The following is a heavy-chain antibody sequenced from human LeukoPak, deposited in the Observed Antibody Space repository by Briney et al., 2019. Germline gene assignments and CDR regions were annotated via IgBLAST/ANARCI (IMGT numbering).Heavy chain of an antibody. CDR3: ARSPRRYYGSGSYYNPAYYYGMDV. Sequence: ESSETLSLTCAVYGGSFSGYYWSWIRQPPGKGLEWIGEINHSGGTNYNPSLKSRVTISVDTSKNQFSLKLSSVTAADTAVYCCARSPRRYYGSGSYYNPAYYYGMDVWGQGTTVTVSS. V-gene: IGHV4-34*01. CDR2: INHSGGT. CDR1: GGSFSGYY. J-gene: IGHJ6*02. D-gene: IGHD3-10*01.